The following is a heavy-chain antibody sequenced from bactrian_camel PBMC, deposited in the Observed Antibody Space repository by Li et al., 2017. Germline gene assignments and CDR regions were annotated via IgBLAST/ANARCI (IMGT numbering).Heavy chain of an antibody. CDR2: IFTGAGST. Sequence: VESGGGSVQAGGSLRLSCAASGYTYSSSCMGWFRQAPGKEREGVAAIFTGAGSTYYADSVKGRFTISQDNAKNTVYLQMNSLKPEDTAMYYCAADNCRGTYCSGGYCYGPPRGGWGQGTQVTVS. D-gene: IGHD2*01. V-gene: IGHV3S25*01. J-gene: IGHJ4*01. CDR1: GYTYSSSC. CDR3: AADNCRGTYCSGGYCYGPPRGG.